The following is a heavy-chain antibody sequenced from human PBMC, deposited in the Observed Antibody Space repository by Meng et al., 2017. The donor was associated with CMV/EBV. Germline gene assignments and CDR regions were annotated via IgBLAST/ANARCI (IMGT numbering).Heavy chain of an antibody. CDR3: ASFSPLYCSSTSCSNNWFDP. V-gene: IGHV3-48*03. D-gene: IGHD2-2*01. CDR2: ISSSGSTI. CDR1: GFTFSSYE. J-gene: IGHJ5*02. Sequence: GESPKISCAASGFTFSSYEMNWVRQAPGKGLEWVSYISSSGSTIYYADSVKGRFTISRDNAKNSLYLQMNSLRAEDTAVYYCASFSPLYCSSTSCSNNWFDPWGQGTLVTVSS.